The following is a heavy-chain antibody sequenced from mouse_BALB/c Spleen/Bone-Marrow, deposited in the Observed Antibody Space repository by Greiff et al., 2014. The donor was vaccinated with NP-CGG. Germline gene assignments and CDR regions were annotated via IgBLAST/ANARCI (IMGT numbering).Heavy chain of an antibody. CDR1: GYTFTEHI. J-gene: IGHJ1*01. V-gene: IGHV1-62-2*01. D-gene: IGHD2-10*02. CDR2: FYPGSGSI. CDR3: ARHESYGNYLYFDV. Sequence: LQESGAGLVKPGASVKLSCKASGYTFTEHIIHWVKQRSGQGLEWIGWFYPGSGSIKYNEKFKDKATLTADKSSSTVYMELSRLTSEDSAVYFCARHESYGNYLYFDVWGAGTTVTVSS.